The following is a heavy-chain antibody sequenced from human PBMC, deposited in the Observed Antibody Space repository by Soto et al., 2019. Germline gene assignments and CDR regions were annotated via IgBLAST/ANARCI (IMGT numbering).Heavy chain of an antibody. V-gene: IGHV3-11*01. Sequence: GGSLRLSCAASRFTFTDYYMTWIRQAPGKGLEWVSYISSSGTGTYYADSVKGRFTISRDNAKNSLYLQMSSLRAEDTAVYYCARAYSDAFDIWGQGTMVTVSS. J-gene: IGHJ3*02. CDR1: RFTFTDYY. D-gene: IGHD2-15*01. CDR2: ISSSGTGT. CDR3: ARAYSDAFDI.